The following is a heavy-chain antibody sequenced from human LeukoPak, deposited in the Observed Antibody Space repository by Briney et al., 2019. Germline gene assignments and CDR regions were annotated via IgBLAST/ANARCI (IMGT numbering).Heavy chain of an antibody. CDR2: MTRSSAI. V-gene: IGHV3-69-1*01. Sequence: PGGSLRLSCAASGFSFSSYSMNWVRQAPGKGLEWVATMTRSSAIYYADSVKARFTISRDNARNTLFLQMNSLRAEDTAVYYCARDFYTNDYHSSGDDFDFWGQGTLVTVSS. D-gene: IGHD3-22*01. J-gene: IGHJ4*02. CDR1: GFSFSSYS. CDR3: ARDFYTNDYHSSGDDFDF.